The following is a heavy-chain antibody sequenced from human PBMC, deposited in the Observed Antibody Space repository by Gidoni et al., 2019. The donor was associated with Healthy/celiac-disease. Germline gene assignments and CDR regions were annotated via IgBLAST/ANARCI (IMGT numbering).Heavy chain of an antibody. CDR2: SIPIFGTA. CDR1: GGPFSSYA. D-gene: IGHD1-26*01. J-gene: IGHJ4*02. Sequence: HVQLVQSGAAVKEPGSSVKVSCSASGGPFSSYAIRWVRQAPGQGREWLGGSIPIFGTANHAQKFQGRVTITADESTSTADMELDSLRSEDTAVYYCARGRGIVGAIGYWGQGTLVTVSS. V-gene: IGHV1-69*01. CDR3: ARGRGIVGAIGY.